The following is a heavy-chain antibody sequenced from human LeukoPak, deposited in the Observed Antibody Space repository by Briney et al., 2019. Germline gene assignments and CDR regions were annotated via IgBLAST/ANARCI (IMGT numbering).Heavy chain of an antibody. V-gene: IGHV3-23*01. CDR2: ISNNGGYT. Sequence: GGSLRLSCAASGFTFSNYAMSWVRQAPGKGLEWVSAISNNGGYTYYADSVQGRFTDSSDNSKSTLCLQMNSLRAEDTAVYYCAKQLGYCSDGSCYFPYWGQGTLVTVSS. J-gene: IGHJ4*02. CDR1: GFTFSNYA. CDR3: AKQLGYCSDGSCYFPY. D-gene: IGHD2-15*01.